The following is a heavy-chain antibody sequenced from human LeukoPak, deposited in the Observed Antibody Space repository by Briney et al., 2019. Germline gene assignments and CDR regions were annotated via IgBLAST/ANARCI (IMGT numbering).Heavy chain of an antibody. CDR1: GGSVSSGSYY. Sequence: PSETLSLTCTVSGGSVSSGSYYWSWIRQPPGKGLEWIGYIYYSGSTNYNPSLKSRVTISVDTSKNQFSLKLSSVTAADTAVYYRARDRLGEFDYWGQGTLVTVSS. D-gene: IGHD3-10*01. J-gene: IGHJ4*02. CDR2: IYYSGST. CDR3: ARDRLGEFDY. V-gene: IGHV4-61*01.